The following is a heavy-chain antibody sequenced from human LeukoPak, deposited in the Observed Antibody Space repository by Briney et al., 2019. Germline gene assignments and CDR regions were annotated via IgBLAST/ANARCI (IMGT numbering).Heavy chain of an antibody. CDR2: ISGCGGST. CDR3: AKGVWLRFYYFDY. V-gene: IGHV3-23*01. D-gene: IGHD5-12*01. Sequence: GGSLRLSCAASGFTFSSYAMSWVRQSLGKGLEWVSAISGCGGSTYYADSVRGRFTISRDNSKNTVYLQMNSLRAEDTAVYYCAKGVWLRFYYFDYWGQGTLVTVSS. J-gene: IGHJ4*02. CDR1: GFTFSSYA.